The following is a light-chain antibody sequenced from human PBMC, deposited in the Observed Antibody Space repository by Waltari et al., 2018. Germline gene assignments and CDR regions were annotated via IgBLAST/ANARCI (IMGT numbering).Light chain of an antibody. J-gene: IGKJ5*01. Sequence: TKSPPSLSVTPGEPASISCRSSQNLLHSYGHYRLDWYLQRTGQSPQLLIYFATRPASWVPDMCSGSGSGTNLTREISRVEAEYVGFYYCMQALRTPLAFGQGTRLEIK. V-gene: IGKV2-28*01. CDR1: QNLLHSYGHYR. CDR2: FAT. CDR3: MQALRTPLA.